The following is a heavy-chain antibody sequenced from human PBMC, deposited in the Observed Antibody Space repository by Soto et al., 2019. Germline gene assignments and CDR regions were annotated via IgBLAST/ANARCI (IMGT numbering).Heavy chain of an antibody. CDR3: ARVPAEIPNYFDY. J-gene: IGHJ4*02. V-gene: IGHV5-51*01. CDR1: GFVFTSFW. Sequence: PGESLKISCKTSGFVFTSFWVAWVRQMPGKGLEWMGTIYPGDSDTRYSPSFQGQVTISADKSISTAYLQWSSLKASDTAMYYCARVPAEIPNYFDYWGQGTLVTVSS. CDR2: IYPGDSDT.